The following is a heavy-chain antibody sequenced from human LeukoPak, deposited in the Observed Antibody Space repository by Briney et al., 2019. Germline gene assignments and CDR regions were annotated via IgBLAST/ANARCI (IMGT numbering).Heavy chain of an antibody. CDR2: ISSDSSYI. Sequence: GGALRLSCAASGFNFNTYTMNWVRQAPGRGREWVSSISSDSSYIYCADAVHGRFTVSRDNSKYALYLQMNSLRAEDTAVYYCVRGSYAAYDDWGRGSLVTVFS. D-gene: IGHD2-15*01. V-gene: IGHV3-21*01. CDR1: GFNFNTYT. J-gene: IGHJ4*02. CDR3: VRGSYAAYDD.